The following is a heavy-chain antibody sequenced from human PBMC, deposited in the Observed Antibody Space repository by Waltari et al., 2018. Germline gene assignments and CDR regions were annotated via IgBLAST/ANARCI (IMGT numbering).Heavy chain of an antibody. CDR3: ASLVGAIGDSVAFDI. Sequence: QLQLQESGPGLVKPSETLSLTCTVSGGSISSSSYYWGWIRQPPGKGLEWIGSIYYSGSTYYNPSLKSRVTISVDTSKNQFSLKLSSVTAADTAVYYCASLVGAIGDSVAFDIWGQGTMVTVSS. J-gene: IGHJ3*02. CDR1: GGSISSSSYY. D-gene: IGHD1-26*01. V-gene: IGHV4-39*07. CDR2: IYYSGST.